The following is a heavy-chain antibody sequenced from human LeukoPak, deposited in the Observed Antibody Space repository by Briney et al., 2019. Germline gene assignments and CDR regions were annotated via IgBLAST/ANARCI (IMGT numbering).Heavy chain of an antibody. CDR3: ARGVYIAAAQYGY. CDR2: IYYSGTT. J-gene: IGHJ4*02. Sequence: PSETLSLTCTVSGGSISSYYWSWIRQPPGKGLEWIGYIYYSGTTNYNPSLKSRVTISVDTSKNQFTLKLSSVTAADTAVYYCARGVYIAAAQYGYWGQGTLVTVSS. CDR1: GGSISSYY. V-gene: IGHV4-59*01. D-gene: IGHD6-13*01.